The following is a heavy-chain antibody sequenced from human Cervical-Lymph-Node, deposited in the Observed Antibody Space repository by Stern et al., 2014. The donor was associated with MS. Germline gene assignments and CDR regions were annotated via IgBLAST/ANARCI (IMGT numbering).Heavy chain of an antibody. D-gene: IGHD2-15*01. CDR2: IDPSDSYT. CDR1: GYSFTSYW. V-gene: IGHV5-10-1*03. CDR3: ARRCSRRIDAFDI. J-gene: IGHJ3*02. Sequence: EVQLVDSGAEVKKPGESLRISCKGYGYSFTSYWIRWVRQMPGKGLEWMGRIDPSDSYTNYSPSFQGHVTISADKSISTAYLQWSSLKASDTAMYYCARRCSRRIDAFDIWGQGTMVTVSS.